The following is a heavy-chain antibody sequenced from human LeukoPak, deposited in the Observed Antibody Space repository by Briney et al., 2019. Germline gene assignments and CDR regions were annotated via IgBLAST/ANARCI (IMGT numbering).Heavy chain of an antibody. V-gene: IGHV1-2*02. D-gene: IGHD6-13*01. Sequence: ASVKVSCKTSGYTFTGHYVHWVRQAPGQGLECMGWINPNSGATTYARKFQGSVTMTRDTSISTAYMELSSLRSDDTAVYYCARGSSSSWYLLDYWGQGTLVTVSS. CDR2: INPNSGAT. CDR1: GYTFTGHY. J-gene: IGHJ4*02. CDR3: ARGSSSSWYLLDY.